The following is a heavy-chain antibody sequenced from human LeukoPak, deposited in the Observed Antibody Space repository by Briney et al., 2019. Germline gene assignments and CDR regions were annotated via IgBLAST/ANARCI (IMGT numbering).Heavy chain of an antibody. CDR3: AKVSSGAFDI. D-gene: IGHD5/OR15-5a*01. CDR2: ISWNSGSI. CDR1: GFTFDDYA. V-gene: IGHV3-9*03. Sequence: PGRSLRLSCAASGFTFDDYAMHWVRQAPGKGLEWVSGISWNSGSIGYADSVKGRFTISRDNAKNSLYLQMNSLRAEDMALYYCAKVSSGAFDIWGQGTMVTVSS. J-gene: IGHJ3*02.